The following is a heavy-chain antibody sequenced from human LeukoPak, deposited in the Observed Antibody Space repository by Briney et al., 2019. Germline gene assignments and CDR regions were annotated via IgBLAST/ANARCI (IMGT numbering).Heavy chain of an antibody. J-gene: IGHJ1*01. CDR1: GFTFSSYW. D-gene: IGHD4-23*01. CDR3: AHGPRGDYGGNQYFQH. V-gene: IGHV3-7*01. Sequence: PGGSLRLSCAASGFTFSSYWMSWVRQAPGKGLEWVANIKQDGSEKYYADSVKGRFTISRDNSKNTLYLQMNSLRAEDTAVYYCAHGPRGDYGGNQYFQHWGQGTLVTVSS. CDR2: IKQDGSEK.